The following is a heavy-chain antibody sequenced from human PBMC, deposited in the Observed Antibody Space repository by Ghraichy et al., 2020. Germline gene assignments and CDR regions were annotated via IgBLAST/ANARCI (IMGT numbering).Heavy chain of an antibody. Sequence: SETLSLTCTVSGGSISNYYWSWIRQPLGKGLEWIGYIYYSGSTNYNPSLKSRVTISVDTSKNQFSLKLSSVTAADTAVYYCARGGVEGYSYGSLPPDYWGLGTLVTISS. CDR3: ARGGVEGYSYGSLPPDY. J-gene: IGHJ4*02. CDR2: IYYSGST. D-gene: IGHD5-18*01. CDR1: GGSISNYY. V-gene: IGHV4-59*01.